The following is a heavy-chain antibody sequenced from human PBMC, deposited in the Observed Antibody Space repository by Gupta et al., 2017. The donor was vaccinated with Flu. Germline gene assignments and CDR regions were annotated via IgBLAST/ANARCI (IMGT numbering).Heavy chain of an antibody. D-gene: IGHD2-2*01. CDR3: AKDQYPLPDY. J-gene: IGHJ4*02. V-gene: IGHV3-30*18. Sequence: QVQLVESGGGVVQPGRSLRLSCAASGFTFSSYGMHWVRQAPGKGLECVAVISYDGSNKYYADSVKGRFTISRDNSKNTLYLQMNSLRAEDTAVYYCAKDQYPLPDYWGQGTLVTVSS. CDR2: ISYDGSNK. CDR1: GFTFSSYG.